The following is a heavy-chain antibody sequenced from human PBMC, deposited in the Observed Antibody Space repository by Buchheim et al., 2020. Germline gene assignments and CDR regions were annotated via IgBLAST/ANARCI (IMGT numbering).Heavy chain of an antibody. Sequence: QVQLQESGPGLVKPSETLSLTCSVSGDSLNSYYWSWIRQPPGKELEWIGYIFYSGSTYYGHSLRSRAFISVDTSRNKFSLRLRSVTAADTAVYYCARGRRNYSRGWFDPWGQGT. CDR1: GDSLNSYY. D-gene: IGHD6-13*01. CDR3: ARGRRNYSRGWFDP. CDR2: IFYSGST. J-gene: IGHJ5*01. V-gene: IGHV4-59*01.